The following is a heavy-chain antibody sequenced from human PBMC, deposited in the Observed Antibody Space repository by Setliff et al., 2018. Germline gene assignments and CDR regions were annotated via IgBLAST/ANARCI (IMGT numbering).Heavy chain of an antibody. J-gene: IGHJ3*02. Sequence: SETLSLTCTVSGGSISSSSYYWGWIRQPPGKGLEWIGSIYYSGSTYYNPSLKSRVTISVDTSKSQFSLKLSSVTAADTAVYYCARSVVVIAYDAFDIWGQGTMVTVSS. CDR1: GGSISSSSYY. CDR2: IYYSGST. V-gene: IGHV4-39*01. D-gene: IGHD2-21*01. CDR3: ARSVVVIAYDAFDI.